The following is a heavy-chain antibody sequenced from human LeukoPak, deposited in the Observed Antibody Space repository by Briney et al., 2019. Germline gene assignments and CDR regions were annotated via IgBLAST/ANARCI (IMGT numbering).Heavy chain of an antibody. CDR2: IYYSGST. D-gene: IGHD3-10*01. J-gene: IGHJ4*02. V-gene: IGHV4-61*01. CDR1: CGSVSSGSNY. Sequence: SETLSLTCTVSCGSVSSGSNYWSWIRQPPGKGLEWIGYIYYSGSTNYNPSLKSRVTISVDTSKNQFSLKLSSVTAADTAVYYCARLVTMVRGVGWLRYFDYWGQGTPVTVSS. CDR3: ARLVTMVRGVGWLRYFDY.